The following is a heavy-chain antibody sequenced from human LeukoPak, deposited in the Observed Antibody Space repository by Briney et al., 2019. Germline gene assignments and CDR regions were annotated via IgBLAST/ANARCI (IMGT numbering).Heavy chain of an antibody. D-gene: IGHD3-16*01. CDR1: GGSFSGYY. J-gene: IGHJ4*02. V-gene: IGHV4-34*01. CDR3: ARDQSIPLRLGELTPGF. Sequence: MSSETLSLTCAVYGGSFSGYYWSWIRQPPGKGLEWIGEINHSGSTNYNPSLKSRVTISVDTSKNQFSLKLSSVTAADTAVYYCARDQSIPLRLGELTPGFWGQGTLVTVSS. CDR2: INHSGST.